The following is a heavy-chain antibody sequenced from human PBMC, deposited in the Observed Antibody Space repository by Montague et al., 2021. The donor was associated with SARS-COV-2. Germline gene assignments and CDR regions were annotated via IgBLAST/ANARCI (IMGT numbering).Heavy chain of an antibody. CDR2: INTSGST. V-gene: IGHV4-4*07. D-gene: IGHD1-14*01. CDR3: ARGCFGMGALDI. Sequence: SETLSLTCTVYGGSISSHYWSWIRQPAGKGLEWIGLINTSGSTNYNPSLKSRVTMSLDTSKNQFSLKLRSVTAADTAVYYCARGCFGMGALDIRGQGTMVTVSS. CDR1: GGSISSHY. J-gene: IGHJ3*02.